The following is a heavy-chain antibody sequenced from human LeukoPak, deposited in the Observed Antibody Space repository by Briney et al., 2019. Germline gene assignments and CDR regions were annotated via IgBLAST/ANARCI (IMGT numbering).Heavy chain of an antibody. Sequence: SETLSLTCTVSGYSISSGYYWGWIRQPPGRGLEWIGSIYHSGSTYYNPSLKSRVTISVDTSKNQFSLKLSSVTAADTAVYYCARDYDILTGDDAFDIWGQGTMVTVSS. CDR3: ARDYDILTGDDAFDI. V-gene: IGHV4-38-2*02. D-gene: IGHD3-9*01. CDR1: GYSISSGYY. CDR2: IYHSGST. J-gene: IGHJ3*02.